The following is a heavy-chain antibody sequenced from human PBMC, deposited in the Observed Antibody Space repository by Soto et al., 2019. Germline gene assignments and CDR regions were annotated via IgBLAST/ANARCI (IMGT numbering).Heavy chain of an antibody. CDR1: GYTFTSYG. D-gene: IGHD3-16*01. CDR2: ISAYNGNT. V-gene: IGHV1-18*01. Sequence: ASVKVSCKASGYTFTSYGISWVRQAPGQGLEWMGWISAYNGNTNYAQKLQGRVTMTTDTSTSTAYMELRSLRSDDTAVYYCARDLTEVRWGGYYYYYGMDVWGQGTTVTVSS. CDR3: ARDLTEVRWGGYYYYYGMDV. J-gene: IGHJ6*02.